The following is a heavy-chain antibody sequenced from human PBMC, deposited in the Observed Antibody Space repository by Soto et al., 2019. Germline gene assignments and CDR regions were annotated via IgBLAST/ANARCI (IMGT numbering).Heavy chain of an antibody. CDR3: AKYFASGGMDV. CDR1: GFTFSSYG. D-gene: IGHD3-10*01. V-gene: IGHV3-30*18. Sequence: QVQLVESGGGVVQPGRFLRLSCAASGFTFSSYGMHWVRQAPGKGLEWVAVISYDGSNKYYADSVKGRFTISRDNSKNTLYLQMNSLRAEDTAVYYCAKYFASGGMDVWGQGTTVTVSS. CDR2: ISYDGSNK. J-gene: IGHJ6*02.